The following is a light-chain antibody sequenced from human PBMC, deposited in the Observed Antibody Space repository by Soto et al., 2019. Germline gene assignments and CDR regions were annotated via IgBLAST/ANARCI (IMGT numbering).Light chain of an antibody. J-gene: IGKJ1*01. Sequence: DIQMTQSPSTLSASVGDRVTITCRASQSISSWLTWYQQKPGKAPKLLIYDASSLESGVPSRFSGSGSGTEFTLNISSLQPDDVATYYCQQYNSYSPWTFGQGTKVEIK. CDR2: DAS. CDR1: QSISSW. CDR3: QQYNSYSPWT. V-gene: IGKV1-5*01.